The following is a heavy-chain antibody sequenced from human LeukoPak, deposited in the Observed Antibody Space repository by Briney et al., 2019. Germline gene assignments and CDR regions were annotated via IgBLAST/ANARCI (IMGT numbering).Heavy chain of an antibody. CDR2: INHSGST. CDR3: ARGPSKTTVTTSSSYYWYFDL. J-gene: IGHJ2*01. V-gene: IGHV4-34*01. Sequence: SETLSLTCAVYGGSFSGYYWSWIRQPPGKGLEWIGEINHSGSTNYHPSLKSRFTISVDTSKNQFSLKLSSVTAADTAVYYCARGPSKTTVTTSSSYYWYFDLWGRGTLVTVSS. D-gene: IGHD4-17*01. CDR1: GGSFSGYY.